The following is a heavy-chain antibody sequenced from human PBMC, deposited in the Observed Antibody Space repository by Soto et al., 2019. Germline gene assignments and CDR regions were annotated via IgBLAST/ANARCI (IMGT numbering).Heavy chain of an antibody. D-gene: IGHD3-9*01. CDR3: ARDPLHYDILTGYSPNYFDF. CDR2: IWYDGSNK. Sequence: GGSLRLSCAASGFTFSDYGMHWVRQAPGKGLEWVAVIWYDGSNKYYADSVKGRFTISRDNSKNTLYLQMNSLRAEDTAVYYCARDPLHYDILTGYSPNYFDFWGQGTLVTVSS. CDR1: GFTFSDYG. J-gene: IGHJ4*02. V-gene: IGHV3-33*01.